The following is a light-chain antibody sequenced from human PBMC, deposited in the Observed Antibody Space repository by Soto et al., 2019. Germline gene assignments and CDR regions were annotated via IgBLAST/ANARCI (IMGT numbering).Light chain of an antibody. Sequence: AIRVTQSRSSLSASTGDRFTITCLAVQGISSYLAWYQQKAGKAPKLLIYAASTLQSGVPSRFRGSGSGTEFTLTISSLQPEDFETYYCQQLNSYPRTFGQGTKVDIK. CDR2: AAS. J-gene: IGKJ1*01. V-gene: IGKV1-8*01. CDR3: QQLNSYPRT. CDR1: QGISSY.